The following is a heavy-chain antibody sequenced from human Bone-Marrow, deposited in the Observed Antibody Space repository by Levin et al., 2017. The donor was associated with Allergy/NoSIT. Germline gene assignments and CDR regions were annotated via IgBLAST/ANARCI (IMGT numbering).Heavy chain of an antibody. J-gene: IGHJ4*02. CDR3: AKDGYNLVFFDY. CDR1: GFTFSSYG. CDR2: ISYDGSNK. Sequence: GGSLRLSCAASGFTFSSYGMHWVRQAPGKGLEWVAVISYDGSNKYYADSVKGRFTISRDNSKNTLYLQMNSLRAEDTAVYYCAKDGYNLVFFDYWGQGTLVTVSS. D-gene: IGHD5-24*01. V-gene: IGHV3-30*18.